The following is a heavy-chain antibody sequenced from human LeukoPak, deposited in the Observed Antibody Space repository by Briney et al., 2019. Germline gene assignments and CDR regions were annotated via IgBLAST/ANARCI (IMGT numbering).Heavy chain of an antibody. J-gene: IGHJ5*02. Sequence: ASVKVSCKASGYTFTGYYMHWVRQAPGQGLEWMGRINPNSGGTNYAQKFQGRVTMTRDTPISTVYMELSRLRSDDTAVYYCAREAGTFGGVIVKRVWFDPWGQGTLVTVSS. CDR3: AREAGTFGGVIVKRVWFDP. V-gene: IGHV1-2*06. CDR1: GYTFTGYY. D-gene: IGHD3-16*02. CDR2: INPNSGGT.